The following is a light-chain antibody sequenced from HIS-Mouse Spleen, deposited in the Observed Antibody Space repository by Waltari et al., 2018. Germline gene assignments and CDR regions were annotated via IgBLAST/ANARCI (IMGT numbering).Light chain of an antibody. CDR1: SSDVGGYNL. Sequence: QSALTQPASGSGSPAQSITISCTGTSSDVGGYNLVSRYQQHPGKAPKLMIYEGSKRPSGVSNRFSGSKSGNTASLTISGLQAEDEADYYCCSYAGSSTLVFGGGTKLTVL. CDR3: CSYAGSSTLV. J-gene: IGLJ3*02. CDR2: EGS. V-gene: IGLV2-23*01.